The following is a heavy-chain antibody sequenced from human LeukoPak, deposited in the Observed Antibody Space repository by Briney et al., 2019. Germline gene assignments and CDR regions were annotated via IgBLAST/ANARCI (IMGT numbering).Heavy chain of an antibody. Sequence: GGSLRLSCAASGFTFSSYWMTWVRQAPGKGLEWVANIKQDASEGYYVDSVKGRFTISRDNAKNSLYLQMNSLRAEDTAVYYCATPTAGTWHFDYWGQGTLVTVSS. CDR3: ATPTAGTWHFDY. CDR1: GFTFSSYW. CDR2: IKQDASEG. V-gene: IGHV3-7*01. D-gene: IGHD1-1*01. J-gene: IGHJ4*02.